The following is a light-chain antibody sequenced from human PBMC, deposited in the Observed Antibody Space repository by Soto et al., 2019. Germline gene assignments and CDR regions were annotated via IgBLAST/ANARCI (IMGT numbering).Light chain of an antibody. CDR1: QSLITRY. J-gene: IGKJ5*01. CDR3: QQYGTSST. V-gene: IGKV3-20*01. CDR2: GAS. Sequence: EIVLTQSPGTLSLFPGERATLSCRASQSLITRYLAWYQQKPGQAPRLLIYGASSRATGIPDRFSGSGSGTDFTLTISRLEPEDFAVYSCQQYGTSSTFGQGTRLESK.